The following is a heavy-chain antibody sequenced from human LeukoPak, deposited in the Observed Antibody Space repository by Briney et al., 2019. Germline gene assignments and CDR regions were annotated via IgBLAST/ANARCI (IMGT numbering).Heavy chain of an antibody. V-gene: IGHV1-8*01. CDR2: MNPNSGNT. J-gene: IGHJ6*02. Sequence: AASVKVSCKASGYTFTSYDINWVRQATGQGLEWMGWMNPNSGNTGYAQKFQGRVTMTRNTSISTAYMELSSLRSEDTAVYYCARGLYCSSTSCERDRNYYYYVMDVWGQGTTVTVSS. CDR1: GYTFTSYD. CDR3: ARGLYCSSTSCERDRNYYYYVMDV. D-gene: IGHD2-2*01.